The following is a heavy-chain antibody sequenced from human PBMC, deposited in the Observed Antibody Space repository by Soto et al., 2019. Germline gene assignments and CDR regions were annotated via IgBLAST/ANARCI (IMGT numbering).Heavy chain of an antibody. CDR2: INHDGSKT. V-gene: IGHV3-74*03. J-gene: IGHJ4*02. CDR3: VREPWRFSGSWKDY. D-gene: IGHD5-12*01. CDR1: KCSFNNYW. Sequence: GSLRLSCAASKCSFNNYWMHWIRHVPGKVPVLFSRINHDGSKTEYADFVKGRFTISRDNTKNRLYLQMNSLRVDQTAMYYRVREPWRFSGSWKDYGTQGTLVTASS.